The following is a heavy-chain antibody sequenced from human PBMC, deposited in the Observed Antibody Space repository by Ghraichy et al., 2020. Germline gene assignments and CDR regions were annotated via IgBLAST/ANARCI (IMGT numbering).Heavy chain of an antibody. V-gene: IGHV1-69*13. CDR2: VVPMFETT. J-gene: IGHJ4*02. D-gene: IGHD3-10*01. CDR1: GDTFNIYA. Sequence: SVKVSFKVSGDTFNIYAFSWLRQAPGQGLQWMGGVVPMFETTNYGQNFKGRLAITADEGTTTVYMELSRLRSDDSAVYYCAASTKFLVQGITVQFDFWGQGSLVTVSS. CDR3: AASTKFLVQGITVQFDF.